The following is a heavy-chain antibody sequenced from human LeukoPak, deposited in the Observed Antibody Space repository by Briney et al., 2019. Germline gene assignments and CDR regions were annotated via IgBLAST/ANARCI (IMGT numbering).Heavy chain of an antibody. V-gene: IGHV3-74*01. CDR3: SRKAAAYYSGGSCYPRY. D-gene: IGHD2-15*01. J-gene: IGHJ4*02. Sequence: PGGSLRLSCAASGFTFSSYWMHWVRQAPGKGLVWVSRIKSDESSTTYADSVKGRFTTSRDNAKNTLYLQMNSLRAEDTTVYYCSRKAAAYYSGGSCYPRYWGQGTLVTVSS. CDR1: GFTFSSYW. CDR2: IKSDESST.